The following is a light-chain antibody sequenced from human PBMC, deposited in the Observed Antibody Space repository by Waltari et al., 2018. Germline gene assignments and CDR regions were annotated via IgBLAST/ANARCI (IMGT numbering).Light chain of an antibody. CDR3: QQYYIPPFT. J-gene: IGKJ3*01. V-gene: IGKV2-40*01. Sequence: DIVMTQTPVSLPVTPGEPASISCRSSQSLLASDDGNIYLDWYLQKPGQSPQLLIYTLSHRAPGVPDRFRGSGSGTDFTLTISSLQAEDVAVYYCQQYYIPPFTFGPGTKVDI. CDR2: TLS. CDR1: QSLLASDDGNIY.